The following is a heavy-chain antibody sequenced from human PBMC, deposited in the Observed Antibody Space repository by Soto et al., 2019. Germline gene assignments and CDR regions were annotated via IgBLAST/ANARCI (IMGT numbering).Heavy chain of an antibody. D-gene: IGHD3-16*01. CDR2: LIPIFATA. J-gene: IGHJ6*02. V-gene: IGHV1-69*12. CDR3: AQCLLGVNYYYGMDV. Sequence: QVQLVQSGAEVKKPGSSVKVSCKASGGTLSSYAINWVRQAPGQGLEWMGGLIPIFATADYAQKFQGRVTITADESTSTAYMELSSLRSEDTAVYYCAQCLLGVNYYYGMDVWGQGTTVTVSS. CDR1: GGTLSSYA.